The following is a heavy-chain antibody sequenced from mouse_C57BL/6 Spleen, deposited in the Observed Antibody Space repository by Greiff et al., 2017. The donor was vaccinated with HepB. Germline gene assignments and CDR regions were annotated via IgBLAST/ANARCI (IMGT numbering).Heavy chain of an antibody. D-gene: IGHD2-4*01. J-gene: IGHJ4*01. CDR3: ARPIYDYDGAMDY. CDR1: GFTFSDYG. CDR2: ISSGSSTI. Sequence: EVHLVESGGGLVKPGGSLKLSCAASGFTFSDYGMHWVRQAPEKGLEWVAYISSGSSTIYYADTVKGRFTISRDNAKNTLFLQMTSLRSEDTAMYYCARPIYDYDGAMDYWGQGTSVTVSS. V-gene: IGHV5-17*01.